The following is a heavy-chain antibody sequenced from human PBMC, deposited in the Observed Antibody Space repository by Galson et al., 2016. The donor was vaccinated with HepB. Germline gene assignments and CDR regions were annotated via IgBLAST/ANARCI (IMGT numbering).Heavy chain of an antibody. CDR3: ATDYYDSSGFVSAAFDI. D-gene: IGHD3-22*01. Sequence: SVKVSCKASGGTFSRYTINWVRQAPGQGLEWMGGSTPIFGTPTYPRNFQGSVTISADVSTSTAYFELTSLRSDHTAVYFCATDYYDSSGFVSAAFDIWGQGTMVTVSS. J-gene: IGHJ3*02. V-gene: IGHV1-69*13. CDR1: GGTFSRYT. CDR2: STPIFGTP.